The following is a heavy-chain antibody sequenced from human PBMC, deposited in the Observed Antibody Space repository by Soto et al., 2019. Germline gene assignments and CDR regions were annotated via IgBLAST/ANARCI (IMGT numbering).Heavy chain of an antibody. V-gene: IGHV4-30-4*01. CDR1: GGSISSGDYY. D-gene: IGHD3-22*01. CDR3: ARGVLDYYDSSGTQSHAFDI. CDR2: IYYSRST. J-gene: IGHJ3*02. Sequence: QVQLQESGPGLVKPSQTLSLTCTVSGGSISSGDYYWSWIRQPPGKGLEWIGYIYYSRSTYYNPSLKSRVTISVDTSKNQFSLKLSSVTAADTAVYYCARGVLDYYDSSGTQSHAFDIWGQGTMVTVSS.